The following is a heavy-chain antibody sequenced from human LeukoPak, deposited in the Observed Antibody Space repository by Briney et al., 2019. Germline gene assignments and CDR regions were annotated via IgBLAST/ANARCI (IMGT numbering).Heavy chain of an antibody. CDR3: ARVTDRVTTSLVFDY. CDR1: GFTFSSFA. Sequence: GGSLRLSCAASGFTFSSFAMHWVRQAPGKGLEWVAVISYDGRNKDYADSVRGLFTISRDNSKNTLYLQMNSLRAEDTAVYYCARVTDRVTTSLVFDYWGQGTLVIVSS. J-gene: IGHJ4*02. D-gene: IGHD4-17*01. V-gene: IGHV3-30*04. CDR2: ISYDGRNK.